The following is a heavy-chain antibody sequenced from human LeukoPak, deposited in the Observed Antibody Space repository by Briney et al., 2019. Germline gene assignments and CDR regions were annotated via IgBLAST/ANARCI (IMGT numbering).Heavy chain of an antibody. CDR1: GGSISSYY. CDR2: IYYSGST. D-gene: IGHD2-2*01. Sequence: SETLSLTCTVSGGSISSYYWSWIRQPPGKGLEWIGYIYYSGSTNYNPSLKSRVTISVDTSKNQFSLKLSSVTAADTAVYYCARGPDPRYCSSTSCYPGLKNWFDPWGQGTLVTVSS. V-gene: IGHV4-59*12. CDR3: ARGPDPRYCSSTSCYPGLKNWFDP. J-gene: IGHJ5*02.